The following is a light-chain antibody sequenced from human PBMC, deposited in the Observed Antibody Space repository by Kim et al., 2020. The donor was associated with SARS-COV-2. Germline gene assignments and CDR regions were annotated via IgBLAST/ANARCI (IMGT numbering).Light chain of an antibody. V-gene: IGKV1-5*01. CDR3: HQYNGYST. J-gene: IGKJ1*01. CDR2: DAC. Sequence: SATVGDRLNITCRASQSVNVWVAAYKQNPRRAPKHRVYDACTLEGGVRSRFSGSGSGTDFTLTITSLQPDDFATYYCHQYNGYSTFGQGTKVDIK. CDR1: QSVNVW.